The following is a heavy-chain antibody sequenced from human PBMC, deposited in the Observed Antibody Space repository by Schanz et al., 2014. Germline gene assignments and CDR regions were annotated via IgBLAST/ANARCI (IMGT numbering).Heavy chain of an antibody. V-gene: IGHV3-23*01. Sequence: EVKLLESGGHLVQPGRSLRLSCTGSRFTISRNPIHWVRQAPGKGLEWVSGISGSGGSTVYADSVKGRFTISRDNSNSTVFLQMNSLRAEDTAVYYCAKDVFIGVARVVIISHDAIDIWGQGTKVTVSS. CDR3: AKDVFIGVARVVIISHDAIDI. CDR1: RFTISRNP. CDR2: ISGSGGST. D-gene: IGHD3-10*01. J-gene: IGHJ3*02.